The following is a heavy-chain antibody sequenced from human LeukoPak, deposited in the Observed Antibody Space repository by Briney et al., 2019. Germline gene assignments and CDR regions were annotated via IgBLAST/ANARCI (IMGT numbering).Heavy chain of an antibody. J-gene: IGHJ6*02. V-gene: IGHV1-69*13. D-gene: IGHD3-10*01. CDR1: GYTFTSYA. CDR3: ARGSGTITMVRGVFYGMDV. CDR2: IIPIFGTP. Sequence: SVKVSCKASGYTFTSYAMHWVRQAPGQRLEWMGGIIPIFGTPNYAQKFQGRVTITADESTSTAYMELSSLRSEDTAVYYRARGSGTITMVRGVFYGMDVWGQGTTVTVSS.